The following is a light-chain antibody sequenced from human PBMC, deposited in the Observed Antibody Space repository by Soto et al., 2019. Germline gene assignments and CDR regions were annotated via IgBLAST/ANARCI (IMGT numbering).Light chain of an antibody. Sequence: EIVLTQSPGTLSLSPGERATLSCRASQSVSSSDLAWYQQKPGQAPRLLIYDACRATGIPDRFSGSEPRTDFPLTNTRQAHQDFALHYCQHYRTSTMFGPGNKQDI. V-gene: IGKV3-20*01. CDR3: QHYRTSTM. J-gene: IGKJ3*01. CDR2: DA. CDR1: QSVSSSD.